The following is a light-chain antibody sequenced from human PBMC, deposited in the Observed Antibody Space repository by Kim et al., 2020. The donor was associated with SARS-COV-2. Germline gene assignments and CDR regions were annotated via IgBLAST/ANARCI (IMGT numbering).Light chain of an antibody. Sequence: ASVGDRVTITCRASQDISSSLAWYQQRPGNVPTLLIYAASTLQSGVPSRFSGSGSGTEFPLTISSLQPEDVATYYCHKYDSAPWTFGPGTKVDI. J-gene: IGKJ1*01. CDR1: QDISSS. CDR2: AAS. CDR3: HKYDSAPWT. V-gene: IGKV1-27*01.